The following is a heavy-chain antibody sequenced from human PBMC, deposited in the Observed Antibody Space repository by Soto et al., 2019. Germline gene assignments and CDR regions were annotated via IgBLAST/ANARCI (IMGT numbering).Heavy chain of an antibody. CDR3: AKDHSSGWYYY. CDR2: TSGSGGST. D-gene: IGHD6-19*01. CDR1: GFAFIGDA. J-gene: IGHJ4*02. V-gene: IGHV3-23*01. Sequence: PGGSLRLSFAAAGFAFIGDAMSWVRQAPGKGLEWVSATSGSGGSTYYADSVKGRFTISRDNSKNTLYLQMNSLRAEDTAVYYCAKDHSSGWYYYWGQGTLVTVSA.